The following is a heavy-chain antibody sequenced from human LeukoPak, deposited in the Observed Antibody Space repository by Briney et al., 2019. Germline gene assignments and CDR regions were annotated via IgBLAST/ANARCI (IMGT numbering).Heavy chain of an antibody. CDR3: AREEEFGDPLSDY. Sequence: YPSETLSLTCAVYGGSFSGYYWSWIRQPPGKGLEWIGEINHSGSTNYNPSLKSRVTISVDTSKNQFSLKLSSVTAADTAVYYCAREEEFGDPLSDYWGQGTLVTVSS. J-gene: IGHJ4*02. D-gene: IGHD3-10*01. V-gene: IGHV4-34*01. CDR1: GGSFSGYY. CDR2: INHSGST.